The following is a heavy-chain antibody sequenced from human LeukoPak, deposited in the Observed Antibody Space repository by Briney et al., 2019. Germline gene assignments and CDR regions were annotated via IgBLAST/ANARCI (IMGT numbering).Heavy chain of an antibody. CDR3: ARRCSGGSCYD. Sequence: GGSLRLSCAASGFTFSSYAMHWVRQAPGKGLEWVAVISYDGSNKYYADSVKGRFTFSRDNSKNTLYLQMNSLRAEDTAVYYCARRCSGGSCYDWGQGTLVTVSS. J-gene: IGHJ4*02. CDR2: ISYDGSNK. D-gene: IGHD2-15*01. V-gene: IGHV3-30*01. CDR1: GFTFSSYA.